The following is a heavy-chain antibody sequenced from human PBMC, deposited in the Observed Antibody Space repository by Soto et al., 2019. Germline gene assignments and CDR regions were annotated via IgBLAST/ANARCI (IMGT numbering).Heavy chain of an antibody. CDR2: ISSSSSTI. D-gene: IGHD4-17*01. Sequence: EVQLVESGGGLVQPGGSLRLSCAASGFTFSSYSMNWVRQAPGKGLEWVSYISSSSSTIYYADSVKGRFTIPRDNAKNSLYRQMNSLRDEDTAVYYCASGKDYAEGGYWGQGTLVTVSS. CDR3: ASGKDYAEGGY. V-gene: IGHV3-48*02. CDR1: GFTFSSYS. J-gene: IGHJ4*02.